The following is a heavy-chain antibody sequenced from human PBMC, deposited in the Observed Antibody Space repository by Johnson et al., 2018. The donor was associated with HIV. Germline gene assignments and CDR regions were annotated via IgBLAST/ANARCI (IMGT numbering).Heavy chain of an antibody. D-gene: IGHD6-13*01. V-gene: IGHV3-7*03. CDR3: ARGVYSSSWYGAFDI. J-gene: IGHJ3*02. CDR1: GFTVSSNY. CDR2: IKQDGSEK. Sequence: VQLVESGGGLVQPGGSLRLSCAASGFTVSSNYMSWVRQAPGKGLEWVANIKQDGSEKYYVDSVKGRFTISRDNAKNTLYLQMNSLRAEDTAVYYCARGVYSSSWYGAFDIWGQGTMVTVSS.